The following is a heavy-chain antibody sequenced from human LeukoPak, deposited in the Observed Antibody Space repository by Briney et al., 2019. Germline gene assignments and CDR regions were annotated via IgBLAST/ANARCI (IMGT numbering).Heavy chain of an antibody. D-gene: IGHD5-12*01. J-gene: IGHJ6*03. Sequence: SETLTLTCAVYGGSFSGCYWSWIRQPPGKGLEWIGEINHSGNTKYNPSLKSRVTISVDTSKNQFSLKLNSVTAADTAVYYCASRGGYRFRFTDHYYYYMDVWGNGTTVTVSS. V-gene: IGHV4-34*01. CDR1: GGSFSGCY. CDR3: ASRGGYRFRFTDHYYYYMDV. CDR2: INHSGNT.